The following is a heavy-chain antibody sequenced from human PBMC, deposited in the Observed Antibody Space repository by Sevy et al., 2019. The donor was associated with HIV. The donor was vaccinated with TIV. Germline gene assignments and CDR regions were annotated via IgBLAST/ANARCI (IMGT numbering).Heavy chain of an antibody. CDR3: ARTTSGGSCCTIDY. CDR1: GGSISSSSYY. Sequence: SETPSLTCTVSGGSISSSSYYWGWIRQPPGKGLEWIGSIYYSGSTYYNPSLKSRVTISVDTSKNQFSLKLSSVTAADTAVYYCARTTSGGSCCTIDYWGQGTLVTVSS. J-gene: IGHJ4*02. D-gene: IGHD2-15*01. V-gene: IGHV4-39*01. CDR2: IYYSGST.